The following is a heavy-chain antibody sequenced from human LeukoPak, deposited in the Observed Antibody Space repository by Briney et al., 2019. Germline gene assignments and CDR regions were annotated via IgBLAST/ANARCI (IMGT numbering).Heavy chain of an antibody. CDR2: INPNSGGT. Sequence: ASVKVSCKASGYTFTGYYMHWVRQAPGQGLEWMGWINPNSGGTNYAQKFQGRVTMTRDTSISTAYMELSRLRSDDTAAYYCARVGLRDGDYFDYWGQGTLVTVSS. CDR3: ARVGLRDGDYFDY. V-gene: IGHV1-2*02. D-gene: IGHD4/OR15-4a*01. CDR1: GYTFTGYY. J-gene: IGHJ4*02.